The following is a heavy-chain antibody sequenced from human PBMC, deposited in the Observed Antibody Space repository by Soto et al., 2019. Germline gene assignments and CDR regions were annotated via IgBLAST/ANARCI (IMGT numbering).Heavy chain of an antibody. V-gene: IGHV6-1*01. CDR1: GDSVSSNSAA. Sequence: SQTLSLTCAISGDSVSSNSAAWNWIRQSPSRGLEWLGRTYYRSKWYNDYAVSVKSRITINPDTSKNQFSLQLNSVTPEDTAVYYCAREGGEYYYDSSGYSDADASDIWGQGTMVTVSS. J-gene: IGHJ3*02. CDR2: TYYRSKWYN. CDR3: AREGGEYYYDSSGYSDADASDI. D-gene: IGHD3-22*01.